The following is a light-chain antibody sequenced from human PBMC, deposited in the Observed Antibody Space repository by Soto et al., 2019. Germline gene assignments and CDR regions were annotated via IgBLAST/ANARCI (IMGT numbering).Light chain of an antibody. J-gene: IGLJ3*02. CDR3: CSYAGNYSWV. V-gene: IGLV2-11*01. CDR2: DVS. Sequence: QSALTQPRSVSGSPGQSVTISCTGSSSDVGAYNYVSWYQHHPGKAPKVMIFDVSERPSGVPDRFSGSKSGNTASLTISVLQAEDEGDYYCCSYAGNYSWVFGGGTKLTVL. CDR1: SSDVGAYNY.